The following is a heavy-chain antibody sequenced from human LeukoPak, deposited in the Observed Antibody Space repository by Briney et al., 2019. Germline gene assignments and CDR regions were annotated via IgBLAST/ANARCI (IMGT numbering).Heavy chain of an antibody. V-gene: IGHV1-46*01. Sequence: ASVTVSCTASGYTFTSYYMHWVRQAPGQGLEWMGIINPSGGSTSYAQKFQGRVTMTRDTSTSTAYMELRSLRSDDTAVYYCARDRYYDSSPPRYWGQGTLVTVSS. CDR3: ARDRYYDSSPPRY. D-gene: IGHD3-22*01. CDR2: INPSGGST. J-gene: IGHJ4*02. CDR1: GYTFTSYY.